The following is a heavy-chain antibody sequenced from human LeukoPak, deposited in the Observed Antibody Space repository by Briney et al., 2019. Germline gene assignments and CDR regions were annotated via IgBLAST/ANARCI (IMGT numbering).Heavy chain of an antibody. CDR2: IKPDGSEK. CDR3: RYSSRGGFDY. Sequence: GGSLRLSCAASGFTFSSCWMSWVRQAPGKGLEWVANIKPDGSEKYYVDSVGGRFTISRDNAKNSLYLQMNSLRAEDTAVYYCRYSSRGGFDYWGQGTLVTVSS. V-gene: IGHV3-7*01. D-gene: IGHD6-13*01. CDR1: GFTFSSCW. J-gene: IGHJ4*02.